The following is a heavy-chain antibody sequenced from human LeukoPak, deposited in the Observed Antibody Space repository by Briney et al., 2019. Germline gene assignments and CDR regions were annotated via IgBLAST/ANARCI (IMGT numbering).Heavy chain of an antibody. J-gene: IGHJ6*02. V-gene: IGHV3-11*01. D-gene: IGHD3-10*01. CDR1: GFTVSSNY. CDR3: AREGSGGSGSYYNIRYYGMDV. Sequence: GGSLRLSCAASGFTVSSNYMSWVRQAPGKGLEWVSYISSSGSTIYYADSVKGRFTISRDNAKNSLYLQMNSLRAEDTAVYYCAREGSGGSGSYYNIRYYGMDVWGQGTTVTVSS. CDR2: ISSSGSTI.